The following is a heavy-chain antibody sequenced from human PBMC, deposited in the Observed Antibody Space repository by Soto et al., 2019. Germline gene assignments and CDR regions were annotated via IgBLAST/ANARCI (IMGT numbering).Heavy chain of an antibody. D-gene: IGHD6-6*01. CDR2: IYYSGCT. V-gene: IGHV4-39*01. Sequence: SKTLSLTCTVSGGSISSSSYYWGWFGQPPGKGLEWIGRIYYSGCTYYNPSLKRRVTISVDTSKNQFSLKLSPVTAADTAVYYCATRGAARTFYFDYWGQGTLVTVSS. CDR3: ATRGAARTFYFDY. J-gene: IGHJ4*02. CDR1: GGSISSSSYY.